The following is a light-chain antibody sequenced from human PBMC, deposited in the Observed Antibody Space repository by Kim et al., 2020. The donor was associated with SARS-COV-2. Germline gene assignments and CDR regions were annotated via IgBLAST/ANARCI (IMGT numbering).Light chain of an antibody. V-gene: IGLV1-44*01. CDR1: SSNIGSNT. CDR3: AAWDDSLNGWV. CDR2: SNN. Sequence: QSVLTPPPSASGTPGQRVTISCSGSSSNIGSNTVNWYQQLPGTAPKLLIYSNNQRLSGVPDRFSGSKSGTSASLAISGLQSEDEADYYCAAWDDSLNGWVFGGGTQLTV. J-gene: IGLJ3*02.